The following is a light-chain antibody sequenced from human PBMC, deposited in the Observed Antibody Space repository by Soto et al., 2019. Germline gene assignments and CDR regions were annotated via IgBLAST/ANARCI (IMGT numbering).Light chain of an antibody. V-gene: IGLV2-8*01. CDR1: SSDVGGYDY. Sequence: QSALTQPPSASGSPGRSVTISCTGTSSDVGGYDYVSWFQQHPGKAPKLIIYEVTQRPSGVPDRFSASKSGNTASLTVSGLQAEDEADYYCTSYAGSTRSVFGTGTKLTVL. CDR3: TSYAGSTRSV. CDR2: EVT. J-gene: IGLJ1*01.